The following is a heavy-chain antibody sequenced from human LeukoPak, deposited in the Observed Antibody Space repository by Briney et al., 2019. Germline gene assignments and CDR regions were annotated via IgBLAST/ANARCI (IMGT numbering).Heavy chain of an antibody. Sequence: GGSLRLSCAASGFTVNSYAMSWVRQGPGKGLEWVSAISGSGDNTYYADSVKGRFTVSRDNSKNTLYLQMNSLRAEDTAVYYCAKDSYDFWSGYYDAFDIWGQGTMVTVSS. CDR2: ISGSGDNT. CDR3: AKDSYDFWSGYYDAFDI. V-gene: IGHV3-23*01. D-gene: IGHD3-3*01. CDR1: GFTVNSYA. J-gene: IGHJ3*02.